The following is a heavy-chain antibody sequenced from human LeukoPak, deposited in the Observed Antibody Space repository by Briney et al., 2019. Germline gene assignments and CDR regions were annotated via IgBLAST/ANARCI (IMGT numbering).Heavy chain of an antibody. CDR3: AKAYCGGDCYWGFDY. D-gene: IGHD2-21*02. CDR2: ISGSGGST. Sequence: PGGSLRLSCAASGFTFNNYAMSWVRQAPGKGLEWVSAISGSGGSTYYADSVKGRFTISRDNSKNTLYLQMNSLRAEDTAVYYCAKAYCGGDCYWGFDYWGQGTLVTVSS. V-gene: IGHV3-23*01. CDR1: GFTFNNYA. J-gene: IGHJ4*02.